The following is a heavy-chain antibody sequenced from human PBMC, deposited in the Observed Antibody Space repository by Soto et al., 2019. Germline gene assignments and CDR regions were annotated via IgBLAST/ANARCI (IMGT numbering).Heavy chain of an antibody. D-gene: IGHD3-10*01. CDR3: VKNSGWFNT. CDR1: GFTFGTTD. J-gene: IGHJ5*02. CDR2: IDGRGGIT. Sequence: QLLQSGGGLVQPGGSLTPSCAASGFTFGTTDMSWVRQAPGEGLEWVSTIDGRGGITYYADSVKGRFTISRDNSRNTVYLQMNSLRGDDTALYYCVKNSGWFNTWGQGALVTVSS. V-gene: IGHV3-23*01.